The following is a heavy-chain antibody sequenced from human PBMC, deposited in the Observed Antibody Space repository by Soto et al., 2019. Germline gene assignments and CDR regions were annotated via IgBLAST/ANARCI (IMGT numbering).Heavy chain of an antibody. J-gene: IGHJ4*02. CDR2: ISGSGGST. CDR3: EKGWDLYFQY. CDR1: GFTFTDYA. Sequence: PGGSLRLSCAASGFTFTDYAMSWVRQAPGKGLEWVSTISGSGGSTFYADSVKGRFTISRDNLRNTLYLQMNSLRAEDTAVYYCEKGWDLYFQYWGQGALVTVSS. D-gene: IGHD1-26*01. V-gene: IGHV3-23*01.